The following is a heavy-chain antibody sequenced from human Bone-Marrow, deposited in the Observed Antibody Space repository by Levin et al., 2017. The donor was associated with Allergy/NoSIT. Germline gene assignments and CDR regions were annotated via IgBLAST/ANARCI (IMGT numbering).Heavy chain of an antibody. D-gene: IGHD2-15*01. CDR2: VSGTVAST. V-gene: IGHV3-23*01. CDR1: GFTFSGYG. CDR3: AKLNIGHCSGGSCYFDN. J-gene: IGHJ4*02. Sequence: LSLTCAASGFTFSGYGMAWVRQAPGKGLEWISSVSGTVASTYYADSVKGRFTISRDNSKNTLFLQMDSLRAEDTAVYYCAKLNIGHCSGGSCYFDNWGQGTLVNVSS.